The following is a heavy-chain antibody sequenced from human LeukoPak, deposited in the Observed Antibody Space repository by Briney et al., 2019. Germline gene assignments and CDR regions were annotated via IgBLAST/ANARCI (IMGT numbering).Heavy chain of an antibody. CDR3: ETAIQLRPF. CDR2: ISSSSSTI. J-gene: IGHJ4*02. V-gene: IGHV3-48*01. Sequence: GGSLRLSCAASGFTFSSYSMNWVRQAPGKGLEWVSYISSSSSTIYYADSVKGRFTISRDNAKNSLYLQMNSLRAEDTAVYYCETAIQLRPFWGQGTLVTVSS. D-gene: IGHD1-1*01. CDR1: GFTFSSYS.